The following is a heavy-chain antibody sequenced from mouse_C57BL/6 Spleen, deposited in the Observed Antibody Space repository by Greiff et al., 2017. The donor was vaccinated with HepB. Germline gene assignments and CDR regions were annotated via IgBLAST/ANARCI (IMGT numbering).Heavy chain of an antibody. J-gene: IGHJ3*01. D-gene: IGHD3-2*02. Sequence: QVHVKQPGAELVRPGTSVKLSCKASGYTFTSYWMHWVKQRPGQGLEWIGVIDPSDSYTNYNQKFKGKATLTVDTSSSTAYMQLSSLTSEDSAVYYCARQTAQAAWFAYWGQGTLVTVSA. V-gene: IGHV1-59*01. CDR1: GYTFTSYW. CDR3: ARQTAQAAWFAY. CDR2: IDPSDSYT.